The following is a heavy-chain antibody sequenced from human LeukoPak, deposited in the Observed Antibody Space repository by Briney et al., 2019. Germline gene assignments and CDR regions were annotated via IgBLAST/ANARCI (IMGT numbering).Heavy chain of an antibody. CDR3: ARENFMATSGTTFDI. CDR2: ISYDGSNK. D-gene: IGHD1-1*01. Sequence: PGRSLRLSCAASGFTFSSYGMHWVRQAPGKGLEWVAVISYDGSNKYYADSVKGRFTISRDNSKNTLYLQMNSLRAEDTAVYYCARENFMATSGTTFDIWGQGTMVSVSS. CDR1: GFTFSSYG. J-gene: IGHJ3*02. V-gene: IGHV3-30*03.